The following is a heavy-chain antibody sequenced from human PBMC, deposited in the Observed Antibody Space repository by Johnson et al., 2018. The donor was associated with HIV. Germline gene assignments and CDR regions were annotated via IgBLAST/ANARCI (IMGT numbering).Heavy chain of an antibody. D-gene: IGHD7-27*01. CDR2: IHRGGST. CDR3: ARDPFLPLGI. CDR1: GFTVSSNY. V-gene: IGHV3-66*02. Sequence: VQLVESGGGLVQPGGSLRLSCAASGFTVSSNYMSWVRQAPERGLEWLSVIHRGGSTAYADSVKGRFTVSRDTSKNTVYLQMNTLRAEDTAVYYCARDPFLPLGIWGQGTVVTVSS. J-gene: IGHJ3*02.